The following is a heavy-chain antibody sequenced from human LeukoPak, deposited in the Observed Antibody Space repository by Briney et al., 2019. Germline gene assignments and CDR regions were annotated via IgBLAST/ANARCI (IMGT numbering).Heavy chain of an antibody. CDR1: GGSISSGGYS. D-gene: IGHD5-24*01. J-gene: IGHJ3*02. CDR3: ARKDAYNREDAFDI. V-gene: IGHV4-30-2*02. CDR2: IYHSGST. Sequence: TSETLSLTCAVSGGSISSGGYSWSWIRQPPGKGLEWIGYIYHSGSTYYDPSLKSRVTISVDTSKNQFSLKLSSVTAADTAVYYCARKDAYNREDAFDIWGQGTRVTVSS.